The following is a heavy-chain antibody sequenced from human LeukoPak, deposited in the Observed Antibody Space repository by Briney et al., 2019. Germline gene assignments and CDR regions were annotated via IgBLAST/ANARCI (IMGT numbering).Heavy chain of an antibody. CDR2: INPNSGGT. D-gene: IGHD6-13*01. V-gene: IGHV1-2*02. Sequence: ASVKVSCKASGYTFTGYYMHWVRQAPGQGLEWMGWINPNSGGTNYAQKFQGRVTMTRDTSISTVYMELSRLKSDDTAVFYCARGRYSGTWFYDAFDIWGQGTMVTVSS. J-gene: IGHJ3*02. CDR1: GYTFTGYY. CDR3: ARGRYSGTWFYDAFDI.